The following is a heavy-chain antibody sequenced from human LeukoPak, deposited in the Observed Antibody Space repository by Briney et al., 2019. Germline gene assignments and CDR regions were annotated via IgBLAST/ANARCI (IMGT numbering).Heavy chain of an antibody. CDR1: GGSISSSSYY. D-gene: IGHD3-22*01. CDR3: ARASWDSSGSQSLDY. CDR2: IYYSGST. V-gene: IGHV4-39*07. J-gene: IGHJ4*02. Sequence: LETLSLTCTVSGGSISSSSYYWGWIRQPPGKGLEWIGSIYYSGSTYYNPSLKSRVTISVDTSKNQFSLKLSSVTAADTAVYYCARASWDSSGSQSLDYWGQGTLVTVSS.